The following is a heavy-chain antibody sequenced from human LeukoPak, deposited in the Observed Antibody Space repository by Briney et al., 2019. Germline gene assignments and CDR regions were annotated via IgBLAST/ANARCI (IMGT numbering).Heavy chain of an antibody. CDR3: ARGRPGIAAAGERDWFDP. D-gene: IGHD6-13*01. CDR1: GYTFTGYY. J-gene: IGHJ5*02. Sequence: ASVKVSCKASGYTFTGYYMHWVRQAPGQGLEWMGWINPNSGGTNYALKFQGWVTMTRDTSISTAYMELSRLRSDDTAVYYCARGRPGIAAAGERDWFDPWGQGTLVTVSS. V-gene: IGHV1-2*04. CDR2: INPNSGGT.